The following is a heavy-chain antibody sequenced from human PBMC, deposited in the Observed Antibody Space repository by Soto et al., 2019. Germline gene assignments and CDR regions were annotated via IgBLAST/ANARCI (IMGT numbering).Heavy chain of an antibody. CDR3: ASSPLASGYDLYYFDY. D-gene: IGHD5-12*01. V-gene: IGHV3-48*01. Sequence: GGSLRLSCAASGFTFSSYSMNWVRQAPGKGLEWVSYISSSSSTIYYADSVKGRFTISRDNAKNSLYLQMNSLRAEDTAVYYCASSPLASGYDLYYFDYWGQGTLVTVSS. CDR2: ISSSSSTI. CDR1: GFTFSSYS. J-gene: IGHJ4*02.